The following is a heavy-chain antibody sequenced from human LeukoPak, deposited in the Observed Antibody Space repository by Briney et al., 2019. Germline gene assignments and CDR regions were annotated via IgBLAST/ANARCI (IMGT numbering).Heavy chain of an antibody. Sequence: SETLSLTCTVSGGSISSYYWSWIRQPPGKGLEWIGYIYYSGSTNYNPSLKSRVTISVDTSKNQFSLKLSSVTAADTAVYYCARVTSLSAGWFDPWGQGTLVTVSS. D-gene: IGHD6-25*01. J-gene: IGHJ5*02. CDR1: GGSISSYY. V-gene: IGHV4-59*01. CDR3: ARVTSLSAGWFDP. CDR2: IYYSGST.